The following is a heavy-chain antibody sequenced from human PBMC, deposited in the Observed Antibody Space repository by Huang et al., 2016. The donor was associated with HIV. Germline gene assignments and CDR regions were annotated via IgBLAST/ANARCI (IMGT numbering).Heavy chain of an antibody. D-gene: IGHD6-19*01. V-gene: IGHV4-39*01. CDR2: SYYRWNT. Sequence: LQLQESGPGLVKSSETLSLICTVSGGSISSSSYYWGWIRQPPGKGPELIGSSYYRWNTYSTPPLKSRVTISVDTSKNQFSLKVNSVTAADTAVYYCARHGRVAGHYYNNMDVWGRGTTVTVSS. J-gene: IGHJ6*02. CDR1: GGSISSSSYY. CDR3: ARHGRVAGHYYNNMDV.